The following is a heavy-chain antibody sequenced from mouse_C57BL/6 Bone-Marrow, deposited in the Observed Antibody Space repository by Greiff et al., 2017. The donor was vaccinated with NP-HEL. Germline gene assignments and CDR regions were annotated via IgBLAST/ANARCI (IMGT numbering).Heavy chain of an antibody. CDR2: INPNYGTT. Sequence: VQLKESGPELVKPGASVKISCKASGYSFTDYNMNWVKQSNGKSLEWIGVINPNYGTTSYNQKFKGKATLTVDQSSSTAYMQLNSLTSEDSAVYYCARCPLRWLLPHFDYWGQGTTLTVSS. D-gene: IGHD2-3*01. CDR3: ARCPLRWLLPHFDY. J-gene: IGHJ2*01. V-gene: IGHV1-39*01. CDR1: GYSFTDYN.